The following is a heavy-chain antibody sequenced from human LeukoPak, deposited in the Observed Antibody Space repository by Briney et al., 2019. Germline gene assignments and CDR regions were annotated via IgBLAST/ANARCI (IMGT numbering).Heavy chain of an antibody. CDR1: GGSISSYY. CDR2: IYYSGST. CDR3: ARDLFSVIRDYYGSGRTENWFDP. J-gene: IGHJ5*02. V-gene: IGHV4-59*12. D-gene: IGHD3-10*01. Sequence: SETLSLTCTVSGGSISSYYWSWIRQPPGKGLEWIGYIYYSGSTNYNPSLKSRVTILVDTSKNQFSLKLSSVTAADTAVYYCARDLFSVIRDYYGSGRTENWFDPWGQGTLVTVSS.